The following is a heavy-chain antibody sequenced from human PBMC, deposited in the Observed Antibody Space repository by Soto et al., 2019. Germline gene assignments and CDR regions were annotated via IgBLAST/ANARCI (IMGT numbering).Heavy chain of an antibody. D-gene: IGHD6-13*01. V-gene: IGHV1-2*02. CDR1: GYTFTGYY. CDR2: INPNSGGT. Sequence: ASVKVSCKASGYTFTGYYMHWVRQAPGQGLEWMGWINPNSGGTNYAQKFQGRVTMTRDTSISTAYMELSRLRSDDTAVYYCAREWGYSSSWYGEDSYYYYGMDVWGQGTTVTVSS. J-gene: IGHJ6*02. CDR3: AREWGYSSSWYGEDSYYYYGMDV.